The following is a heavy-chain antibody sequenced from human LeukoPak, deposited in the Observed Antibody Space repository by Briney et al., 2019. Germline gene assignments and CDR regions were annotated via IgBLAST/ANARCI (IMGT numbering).Heavy chain of an antibody. CDR3: ARVRTTMVRGVPYY. CDR2: ISSSSSYI. J-gene: IGHJ4*02. D-gene: IGHD3-10*01. CDR1: GFTFSSYS. V-gene: IGHV3-21*01. Sequence: GGSLRLSCAASGFTFSSYSMNWVRQAPGKGLEWVSSISSSSSYIYYADSVKGRFTISRDNAKNSLYLQMNSLRAEDTAVYYCARVRTTMVRGVPYYWGQGTLVTVSS.